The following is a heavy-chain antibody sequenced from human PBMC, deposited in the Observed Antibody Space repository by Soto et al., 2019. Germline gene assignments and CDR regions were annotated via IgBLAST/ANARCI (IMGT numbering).Heavy chain of an antibody. CDR3: AKEGIAAADQNWFDP. Sequence: PGGSLILSCAASGFTFSSYGMHWVRQAPGKGLEWVAVISYDGSNKYYADSVKGRFTISRDNSKNTLYLQMNSLRAEDTAVYYCAKEGIAAADQNWFDPWGQGTLVTVSS. D-gene: IGHD6-13*01. CDR1: GFTFSSYG. V-gene: IGHV3-30*18. CDR2: ISYDGSNK. J-gene: IGHJ5*02.